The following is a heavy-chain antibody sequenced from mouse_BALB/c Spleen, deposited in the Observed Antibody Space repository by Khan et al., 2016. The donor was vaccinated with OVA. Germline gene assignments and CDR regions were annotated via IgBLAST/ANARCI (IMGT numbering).Heavy chain of an antibody. CDR3: ARRGLRWDFDY. J-gene: IGHJ2*01. D-gene: IGHD1-1*01. CDR1: GYTFINSW. V-gene: IGHV1-7*01. Sequence: VQLQQSGAELAKPGASVKMSCKASGYTFINSWILWVKQRPGQGLEWIGYINLSTGYTEYNQNFKDKATLTADKSSSTAYMQLSSLTSEDSAVYYCARRGLRWDFDYWGQGTTLTVSS. CDR2: INLSTGYT.